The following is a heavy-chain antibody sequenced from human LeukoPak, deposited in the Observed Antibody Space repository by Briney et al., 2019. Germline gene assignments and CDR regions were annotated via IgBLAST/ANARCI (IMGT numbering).Heavy chain of an antibody. CDR2: ISYDGSSK. D-gene: IGHD1-26*01. J-gene: IGHJ2*01. CDR1: GFTFSNYP. Sequence: GGSLRLSCAASGFTFSNYPMHWVRQAPGKGLEWVAVISYDGSSKYYADSVKGRFTISRDNSKSTLYLQMNSLRAEDTAVTYCARGDRQSSGNYLLYFDLWGRGTLVTVSS. V-gene: IGHV3-30-3*01. CDR3: ARGDRQSSGNYLLYFDL.